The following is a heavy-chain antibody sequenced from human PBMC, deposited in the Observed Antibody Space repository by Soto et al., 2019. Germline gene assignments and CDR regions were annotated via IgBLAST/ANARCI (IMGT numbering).Heavy chain of an antibody. CDR1: GGTFSNYA. J-gene: IGHJ4*02. CDR3: ATSPYSYDTSGYLDY. Sequence: QVQLVQSGAEVKKPGSSVTVSCRASGGTFSNYAINWVRQAPGQGLEWMAGIIPLFGTTNYAQKFQGRVTITADESTSTDDMELTSMRSEDTAVFYCATSPYSYDTSGYLDYWGQGTLVTVSS. D-gene: IGHD3-22*01. CDR2: IIPLFGTT. V-gene: IGHV1-69*12.